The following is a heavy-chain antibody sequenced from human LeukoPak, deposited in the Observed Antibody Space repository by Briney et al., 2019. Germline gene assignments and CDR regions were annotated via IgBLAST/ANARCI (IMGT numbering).Heavy chain of an antibody. CDR3: AREGRARYSSGWYRWFDP. J-gene: IGHJ5*02. CDR1: GFTFSSYG. CDR2: ISSSSSYI. Sequence: GGSLRLSCAASGFTFSSYGMNWVRQAPGKGLEWVSSISSSSSYIYYADSVKGRFTISRDNAKNSLYLQMNSLRAEDTAVYYCAREGRARYSSGWYRWFDPWGQGTLVTVSS. D-gene: IGHD6-19*01. V-gene: IGHV3-21*01.